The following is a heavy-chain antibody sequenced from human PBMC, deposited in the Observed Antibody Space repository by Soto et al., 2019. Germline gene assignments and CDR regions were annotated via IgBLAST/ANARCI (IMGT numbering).Heavy chain of an antibody. D-gene: IGHD1-7*01. J-gene: IGHJ4*02. CDR2: TYYRSKWYN. CDR3: ARESLHNWNYYDAFDI. V-gene: IGHV6-1*01. Sequence: PAQTLSLTCAISGDSVSSNSAAWNWIRQSPSRGLEWLGRTYYRSKWYNDYAVSVKSRITINPDTSKNQFSLQLNSVTPEDTAVYYCARESLHNWNYYDAFDIWGQGTLVTVSS. CDR1: GDSVSSNSAA.